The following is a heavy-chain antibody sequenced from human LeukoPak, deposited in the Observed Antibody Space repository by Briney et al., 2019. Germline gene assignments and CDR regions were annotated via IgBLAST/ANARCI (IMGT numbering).Heavy chain of an antibody. Sequence: GGSLRLSCAASGFTFSNYWMSWVRQAPGKGLEWVGRIKSKTDGGTTDYAAPVKGRFTISRDDSKNTLYLQMNSLKTEDTAVYYCTTSPTGTTWYYYYYMDVWGKGTTVTVSS. CDR2: IKSKTDGGTT. J-gene: IGHJ6*03. V-gene: IGHV3-15*01. CDR1: GFTFSNYW. CDR3: TTSPTGTTWYYYYYMDV. D-gene: IGHD1-1*01.